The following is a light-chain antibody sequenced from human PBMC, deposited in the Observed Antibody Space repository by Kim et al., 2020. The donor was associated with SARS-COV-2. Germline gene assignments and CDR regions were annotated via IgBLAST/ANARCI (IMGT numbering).Light chain of an antibody. J-gene: IGLJ1*01. CDR3: TSRDSSGNRV. CDR2: GKN. CDR1: SLRSYY. V-gene: IGLV3-19*01. Sequence: SSELTQDPAVSVALGQTVRITCQGDSLRSYYASWYQQKPGQAPVLVIYGKNNRPSGIPDRFSGSSSGNTASLTITGAQAEDEADYYCTSRDSSGNRVFGT.